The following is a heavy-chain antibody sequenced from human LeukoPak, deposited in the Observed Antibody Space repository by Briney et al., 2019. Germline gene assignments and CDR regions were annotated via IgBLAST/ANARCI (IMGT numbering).Heavy chain of an antibody. CDR2: ISVYNGNT. CDR1: GYTFPDYG. Sequence: ASVKVSCKASGYTFPDYGISWVRQAPGQGLEWMGWISVYNGNTKYAQNFQGRVTMTTDTSTSTAYMELRRLSSDDTAVYYCARDRTITTTRGVITQDQFDYWGQGTLVTVSS. J-gene: IGHJ4*02. D-gene: IGHD3-10*01. V-gene: IGHV1-18*01. CDR3: ARDRTITTTRGVITQDQFDY.